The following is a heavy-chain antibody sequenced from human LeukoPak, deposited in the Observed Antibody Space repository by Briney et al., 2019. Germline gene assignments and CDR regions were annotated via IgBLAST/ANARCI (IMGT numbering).Heavy chain of an antibody. Sequence: GGSLRLSCAASGFTFSSYGMHWVRQAPGKGLEWVAVIWYDGSNKYYADSVKGRFTITRDNSKNTLYLQMNSLRAEDTAVYYCAKGYSSGWWGYYFDYWGQGTLVTVSS. CDR1: GFTFSSYG. J-gene: IGHJ4*02. V-gene: IGHV3-33*06. CDR2: IWYDGSNK. CDR3: AKGYSSGWWGYYFDY. D-gene: IGHD6-19*01.